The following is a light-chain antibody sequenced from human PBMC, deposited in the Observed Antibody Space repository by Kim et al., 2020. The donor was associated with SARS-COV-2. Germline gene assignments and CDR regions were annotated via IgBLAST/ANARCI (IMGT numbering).Light chain of an antibody. J-gene: IGLJ2*01. CDR1: KLGDKY. Sequence: SYELTQPPSVSVSPGQTASITCSGDKLGDKYACWYQQKPGQSPVLVIYQDSKRPSGIPERFSGYNSGNTATLTISGTQAMDEADYYCQAWDSSTVVFGGGTLLTV. CDR3: QAWDSSTVV. CDR2: QDS. V-gene: IGLV3-1*01.